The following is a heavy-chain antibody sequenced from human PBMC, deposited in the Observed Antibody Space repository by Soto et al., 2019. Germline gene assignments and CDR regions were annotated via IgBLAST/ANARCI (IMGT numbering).Heavy chain of an antibody. J-gene: IGHJ6*02. CDR3: ASRDDSSSWYLYYYYGMDV. Sequence: LSLTCAVSCGSISISNWWIWVRQPAGKGLEWIGEIYHSGSTNYNPSLKSRVTISVDKSKNQFSLKLSSVTAADTAVYYCASRDDSSSWYLYYYYGMDVWGQGTTVTVSS. V-gene: IGHV4-4*02. CDR2: IYHSGST. D-gene: IGHD6-13*01. CDR1: CGSISISNW.